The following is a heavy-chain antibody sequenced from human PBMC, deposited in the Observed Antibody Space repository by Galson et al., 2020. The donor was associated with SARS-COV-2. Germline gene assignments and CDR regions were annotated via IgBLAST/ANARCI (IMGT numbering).Heavy chain of an antibody. J-gene: IGHJ6*02. CDR1: GFTFSSYG. D-gene: IGHD3-3*01. Sequence: GESLKISCAASGFTFSSYGMHWVRQAPGKGLEWVAVISYDGSNKYYADSVKGRFTISRDNSKNTLYLQMNSLRAEDTAVYYCAKTYYDFWSGYYSYGYYYYGMDVWGQGTTVTVSS. CDR3: AKTYYDFWSGYYSYGYYYYGMDV. V-gene: IGHV3-30*18. CDR2: ISYDGSNK.